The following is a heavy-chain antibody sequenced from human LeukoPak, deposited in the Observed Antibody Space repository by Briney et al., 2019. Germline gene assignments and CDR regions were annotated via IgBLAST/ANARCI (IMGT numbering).Heavy chain of an antibody. CDR3: ASPVGATTVRAFDI. CDR2: TRNEANIYTT. J-gene: IGHJ3*02. D-gene: IGHD1-26*01. Sequence: GGSLRLSCAASGFIFSDHYMDWVRQAPGKGLEWVGRTRNEANIYTTKYATSVKGRFTISRDDSKNSLYLQMNSLKTEDTAVYYCASPVGATTVRAFDIWGQGTMVTVSS. V-gene: IGHV3-72*01. CDR1: GFIFSDHY.